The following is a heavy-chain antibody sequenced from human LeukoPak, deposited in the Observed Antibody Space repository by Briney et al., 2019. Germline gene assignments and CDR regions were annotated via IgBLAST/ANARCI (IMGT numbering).Heavy chain of an antibody. CDR1: GGSISSYY. Sequence: SETLSLTCTVSGGSISSYYWSWIRQPPGKGLEWIGYISYSGSTNYNPSLKSRITISVDTSKNQFSLKLSSVTAADTAVYYCARQQYYDILTGSNWFDPWGQGTLVTVSS. CDR3: ARQQYYDILTGSNWFDP. D-gene: IGHD3-9*01. CDR2: ISYSGST. V-gene: IGHV4-59*08. J-gene: IGHJ5*02.